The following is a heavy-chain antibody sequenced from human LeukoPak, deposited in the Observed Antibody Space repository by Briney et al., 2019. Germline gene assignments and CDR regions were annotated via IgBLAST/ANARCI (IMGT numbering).Heavy chain of an antibody. V-gene: IGHV3-11*03. D-gene: IGHD3-3*01. Sequence: GGSLRLSCTASGFSFSDYYMSWIRQAPGKGLEWVSYISSSSSYIYYADSVKGRFTISRDNSKNTLYLQMNSLRAEDTAVYHCARYDFILISYFDLWGRGTLATVSS. J-gene: IGHJ2*01. CDR3: ARYDFILISYFDL. CDR2: ISSSSSYI. CDR1: GFSFSDYY.